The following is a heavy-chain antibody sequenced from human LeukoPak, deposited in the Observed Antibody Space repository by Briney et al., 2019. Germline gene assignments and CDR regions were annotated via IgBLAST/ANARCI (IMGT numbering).Heavy chain of an antibody. CDR3: TAFGRTDI. Sequence: PGGSLRLSCAASGFTFSNAWMSWVRQAPGKGLEWVGRIKSKTDGATTDYAAPVKGRFTISRDDSKNTLYLQMNSLKTEDTAVYYCTAFGRTDIWGQGTMVTVSS. V-gene: IGHV3-15*01. CDR1: GFTFSNAW. CDR2: IKSKTDGATT. D-gene: IGHD3-16*01. J-gene: IGHJ3*02.